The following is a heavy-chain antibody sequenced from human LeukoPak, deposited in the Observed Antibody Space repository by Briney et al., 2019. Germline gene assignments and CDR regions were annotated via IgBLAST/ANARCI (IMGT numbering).Heavy chain of an antibody. CDR2: INSDGSST. D-gene: IGHD4-23*01. CDR1: GFTFSSYW. J-gene: IGHJ4*02. Sequence: GGSLRLSCAASGFTFSSYWMHWVRHAPGKGLVWVSRINSDGSSTTYADSVKGRFTISRDNAKNTLYLQMNSLRAEDTAVYYCARGRNYGGNYFDYWGQGTLVTVSS. V-gene: IGHV3-74*01. CDR3: ARGRNYGGNYFDY.